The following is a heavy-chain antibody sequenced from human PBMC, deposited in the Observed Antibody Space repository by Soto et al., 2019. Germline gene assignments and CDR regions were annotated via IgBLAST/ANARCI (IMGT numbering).Heavy chain of an antibody. D-gene: IGHD3-3*01. V-gene: IGHV3-7*01. CDR3: ARGPYGFLEWLSTDTHFDY. CDR1: GFTFSSYW. J-gene: IGHJ4*02. CDR2: IKQDGSEK. Sequence: GGSLRLSCAASGFTFSSYWMSWVRQAPGKGLEWVANIKQDGSEKYYVDSVKGRFTISRDNAKNSLYLQMNSLRAEDTAVYYCARGPYGFLEWLSTDTHFDYWGQGTLVTVSS.